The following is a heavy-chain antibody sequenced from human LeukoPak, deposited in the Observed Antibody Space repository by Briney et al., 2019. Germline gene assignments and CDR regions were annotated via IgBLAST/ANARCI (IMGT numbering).Heavy chain of an antibody. V-gene: IGHV3-74*01. CDR1: GFTFSNYW. CDR2: INYDGST. Sequence: GGSLRLSCAASGFTFSNYWMHWFRQAPGKGLVWVSRINYDGSTNYADSVKGRFTISRDNAWNTLYMQMNSLRAEDTAVYYCVRGCSSTSCYPFDCWGQGTLVTVSS. D-gene: IGHD2-2*01. J-gene: IGHJ4*02. CDR3: VRGCSSTSCYPFDC.